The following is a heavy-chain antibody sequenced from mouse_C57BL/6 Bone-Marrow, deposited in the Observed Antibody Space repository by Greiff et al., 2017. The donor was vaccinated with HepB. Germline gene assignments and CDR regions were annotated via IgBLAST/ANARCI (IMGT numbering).Heavy chain of an antibody. CDR2: INPNNGGT. CDR1: GYTFTDYN. Sequence: EVQLQQSGPELVKPGASVKIPCKASGYTFTDYNMDWVKQSHGKSLELIGDINPNNGGTIYNQKFKGKATLTVDKSSSTAYMELRSLTSEDTAVYYCARAYGSSLGYFDYWGQGTTLTVSS. D-gene: IGHD1-1*01. J-gene: IGHJ2*01. CDR3: ARAYGSSLGYFDY. V-gene: IGHV1-18*01.